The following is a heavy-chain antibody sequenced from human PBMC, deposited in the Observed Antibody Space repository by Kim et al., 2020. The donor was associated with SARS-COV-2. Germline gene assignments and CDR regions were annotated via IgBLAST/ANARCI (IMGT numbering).Heavy chain of an antibody. CDR2: INHSGST. V-gene: IGHV4-34*01. D-gene: IGHD6-19*01. Sequence: SETLSLTCAVYGGSFSGYYWSWIRQPPGKGLEWIGEINHSGSTNYNPSLKSRVTISVDTSKNQFSLKLSSVTAADTAVYYCARGNSSGWYPIDYYYYGMDVWGQGTTVTVSS. CDR1: GGSFSGYY. J-gene: IGHJ6*02. CDR3: ARGNSSGWYPIDYYYYGMDV.